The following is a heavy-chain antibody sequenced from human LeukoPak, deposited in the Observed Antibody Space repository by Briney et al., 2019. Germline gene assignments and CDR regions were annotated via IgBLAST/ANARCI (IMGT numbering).Heavy chain of an antibody. Sequence: GGSLRLSCAASGFTFSSYAMSWVRQAPGKGLEWVSAISGSGGSTYYADSVKGRFTISRDNSKDTLYLQMNSLRAEDAAVYYCAKGRVPYSSGWYSDYWGQGTLVTVSS. CDR2: ISGSGGST. J-gene: IGHJ4*02. D-gene: IGHD6-19*01. V-gene: IGHV3-23*01. CDR1: GFTFSSYA. CDR3: AKGRVPYSSGWYSDY.